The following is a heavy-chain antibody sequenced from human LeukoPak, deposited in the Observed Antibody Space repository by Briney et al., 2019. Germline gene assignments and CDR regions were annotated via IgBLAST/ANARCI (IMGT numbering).Heavy chain of an antibody. D-gene: IGHD2-8*01. CDR1: GYSFTSHW. J-gene: IGHJ5*02. CDR2: IYSGDSDT. CDR3: ARDVGVLVYSKNWLDP. V-gene: IGHV5-51*01. Sequence: GESLKISCKGSGYSFTSHWIGWVRQMPGKGLEWMGMIYSGDSDTRYSPSFQGQVTISADKSISTAYLQWSSLKASDTAIYYCARDVGVLVYSKNWLDPWGQGTLVTVSS.